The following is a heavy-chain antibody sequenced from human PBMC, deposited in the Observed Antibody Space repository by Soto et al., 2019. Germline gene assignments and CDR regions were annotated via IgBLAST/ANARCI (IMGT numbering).Heavy chain of an antibody. Sequence: QVQLVQSGAEVKKPGASVKVSCKASGYTFTSYAMHWVRQATGQRLEWMGWINAGNGNTKYSQKLQGRVTITRDTSGRTASMELSSLRSEDTAVYYCARGPGGPDGPGDYWGKGTLVTVSS. J-gene: IGHJ4*02. CDR2: INAGNGNT. CDR1: GYTFTSYA. D-gene: IGHD2-15*01. V-gene: IGHV1-3*01. CDR3: ARGPGGPDGPGDY.